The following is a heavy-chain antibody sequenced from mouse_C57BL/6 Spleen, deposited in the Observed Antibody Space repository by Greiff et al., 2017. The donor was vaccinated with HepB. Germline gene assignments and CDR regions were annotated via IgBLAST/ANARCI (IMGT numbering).Heavy chain of an antibody. J-gene: IGHJ2*01. Sequence: DVKLQESGGGLVKPGGSLKLSCAASGFTFSSYAMSWVRQTPEKRLEWVATISDGGSYTYYPDNVKGRFTISRDNAKNNLYLQMSHLKSEDTAMYYCARSPITTVVAKDYFDYWGQGTTLTVSS. CDR2: ISDGGSYT. CDR1: GFTFSSYA. V-gene: IGHV5-4*03. CDR3: ARSPITTVVAKDYFDY. D-gene: IGHD1-1*01.